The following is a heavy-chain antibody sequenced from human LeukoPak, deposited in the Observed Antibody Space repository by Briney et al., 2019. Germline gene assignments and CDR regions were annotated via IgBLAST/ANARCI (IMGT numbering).Heavy chain of an antibody. CDR1: GGSFSGYY. CDR2: INHSGGT. J-gene: IGHJ3*02. CDR3: ARNSTDAFDI. Sequence: SETLSLTCAVYGGSFSGYYWSWIRQPPGKGLEWIGEINHSGGTNYNPSLKSRVTISVDTSKNQFSLKLSSVTAADTAVYYCARNSTDAFDIWGQGTMVTVSS. D-gene: IGHD4-23*01. V-gene: IGHV4-34*01.